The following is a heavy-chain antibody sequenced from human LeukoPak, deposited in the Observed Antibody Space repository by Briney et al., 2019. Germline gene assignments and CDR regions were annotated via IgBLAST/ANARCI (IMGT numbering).Heavy chain of an antibody. D-gene: IGHD5-12*01. Sequence: PSEALSLTCAVYGGSLSGYYWSWIRQPPGKGLEWIGEINHSGGTNYNPSPKSRVTISVDTSKNQFSLKLSSVTAADTAVYYCARAPDIVATYYFDYWGQGTLVTVSS. CDR3: ARAPDIVATYYFDY. CDR2: INHSGGT. V-gene: IGHV4-34*01. CDR1: GGSLSGYY. J-gene: IGHJ4*02.